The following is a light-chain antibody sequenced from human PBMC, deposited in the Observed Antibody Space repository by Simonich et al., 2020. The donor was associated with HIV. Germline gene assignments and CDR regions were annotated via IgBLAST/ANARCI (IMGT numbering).Light chain of an antibody. CDR1: QSLLQSNVYNY. V-gene: IGKV2-28*01. Sequence: DIVMTQSPLSLPVTPGEPASISCRSSQSLLQSNVYNYVDWFLQKPGRSPQLLSYLGSNRASGVPDRCSGSGSGTDFTLKISRVEAEDVGVYYCMEALQTRTFGQGTKVEIK. CDR3: MEALQTRT. J-gene: IGKJ1*01. CDR2: LGS.